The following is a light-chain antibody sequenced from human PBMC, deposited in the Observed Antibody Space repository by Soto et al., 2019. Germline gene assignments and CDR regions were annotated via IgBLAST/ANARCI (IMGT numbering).Light chain of an antibody. CDR2: AAS. CDR1: ESISSSY. CDR3: QLYGGSHMFS. J-gene: IGKJ2*01. V-gene: IGKV3-20*01. Sequence: EIVLTQSPGTLSLSPGEGATLSCRASESISSSYLAWYQQRPGQSPRLLIYAASSRAAGIPDRFSGSGSGADFTLTISRQEPEDFAVYYCQLYGGSHMFSFGQGTKLQIK.